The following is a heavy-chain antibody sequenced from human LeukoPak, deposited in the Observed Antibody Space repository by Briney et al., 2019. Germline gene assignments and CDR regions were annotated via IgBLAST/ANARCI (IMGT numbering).Heavy chain of an antibody. CDR2: ISTSSSYI. CDR1: GFTFSSYS. D-gene: IGHD1-1*01. V-gene: IGHV3-21*01. CDR3: ARDQDWNDRGGLDY. Sequence: SGGSLRLSCAASGFTFSSYSMNWVRQAPGKGLEWVSFISTSSSYIYYADSVQGRFTVSRDNARNSLYLQMNSLRPEDTAVYYCARDQDWNDRGGLDYWGQGTLVTVSS. J-gene: IGHJ4*02.